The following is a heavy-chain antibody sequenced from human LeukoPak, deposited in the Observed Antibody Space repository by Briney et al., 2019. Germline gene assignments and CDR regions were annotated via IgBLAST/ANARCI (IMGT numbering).Heavy chain of an antibody. J-gene: IGHJ4*02. V-gene: IGHV4-61*02. CDR2: IYTSEST. Sequence: SQTLSLTCSASGGSISSSNYYWSWIRQPAGKGLEWIGRIYTSESTYYNPSLKSRVTISVDTSKNQFSLKLSSVTAADTAVYYCARVGATTPTIDYWGQGTLVTVSS. CDR1: GGSISSSNYY. D-gene: IGHD5-12*01. CDR3: ARVGATTPTIDY.